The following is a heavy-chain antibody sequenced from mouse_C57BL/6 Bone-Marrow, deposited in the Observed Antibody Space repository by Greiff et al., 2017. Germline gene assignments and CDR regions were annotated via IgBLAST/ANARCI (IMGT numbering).Heavy chain of an antibody. V-gene: IGHV1-64*01. J-gene: IGHJ4*01. CDR3: ARSYDYDDYTMDY. CDR2: MHPNGGSP. D-gene: IGHD2-4*01. Sequence: QVQLQQPGAELVKPGASVKLSCKASGYTFTNYWMHWVKQRPGKGLAWIGMMHPNGGSPDYNEKFKSEATLSVDKSSRKAYMELSSLTSEDSAVYYCARSYDYDDYTMDYWGQGTSVTVSS. CDR1: GYTFTNYW.